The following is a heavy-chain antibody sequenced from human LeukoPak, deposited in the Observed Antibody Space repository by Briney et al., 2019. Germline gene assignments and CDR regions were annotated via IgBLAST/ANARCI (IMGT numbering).Heavy chain of an antibody. V-gene: IGHV4-61*02. D-gene: IGHD2/OR15-2a*01. CDR2: IYTSGST. J-gene: IGHJ4*02. CDR1: GGSISSGNYY. Sequence: SQTLSLTCTVSGGSISSGNYYWTWIRQPAGKGLEWIGRIYTSGSTNYNPSLKSRVTISVDTSKNQFSLKLSSVTAADTAVYYCARDSMTPPFDYWGQGTLVTVSS. CDR3: ARDSMTPPFDY.